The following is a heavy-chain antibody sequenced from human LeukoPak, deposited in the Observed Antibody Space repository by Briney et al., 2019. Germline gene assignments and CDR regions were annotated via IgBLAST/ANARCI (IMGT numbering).Heavy chain of an antibody. CDR2: INWNGGST. Sequence: PGGSLRLSCAASGFTFDDYGMSWVRQAPGKGLEWVSGINWNGGSTGYADSVKGRFTISRDNAKNSLYLQMNSLRAEDTALYYCARVSYYYGSGSYYEFDYWGQGTLVTVSS. CDR1: GFTFDDYG. J-gene: IGHJ4*02. V-gene: IGHV3-20*04. D-gene: IGHD3-10*01. CDR3: ARVSYYYGSGSYYEFDY.